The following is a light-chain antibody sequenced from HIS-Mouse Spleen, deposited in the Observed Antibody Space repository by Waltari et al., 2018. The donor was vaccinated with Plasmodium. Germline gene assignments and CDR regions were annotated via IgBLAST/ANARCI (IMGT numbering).Light chain of an antibody. CDR2: GAS. J-gene: IGKJ1*01. CDR3: QQYNNWPPWT. CDR1: QSVSSN. V-gene: IGKV3-15*01. Sequence: EIVMTQSPATLSVSPGERATLSCRASQSVSSNLAWYQQKPGQAPRLLSDGASTMATGIPARFSVSGSGTELTLTISSMQSEDFAVYYCQQYNNWPPWTFGQGTKVEIK.